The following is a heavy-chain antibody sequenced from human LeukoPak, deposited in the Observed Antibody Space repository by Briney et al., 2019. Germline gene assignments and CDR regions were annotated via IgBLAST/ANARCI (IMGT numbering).Heavy chain of an antibody. CDR3: ARDTYSSWYYYYVDV. Sequence: SETLSLTCTVSGGSISSYYWSWIRQPAGKGLEWIGRIYTSGSTNYNPSLKSRVTMSVDTSKNQFSLKLSSVTAADTAVYYCARDTYSSWYYYYVDVWGKGTTVTVSS. CDR1: GGSISSYY. D-gene: IGHD6-6*01. V-gene: IGHV4-4*07. J-gene: IGHJ6*03. CDR2: IYTSGST.